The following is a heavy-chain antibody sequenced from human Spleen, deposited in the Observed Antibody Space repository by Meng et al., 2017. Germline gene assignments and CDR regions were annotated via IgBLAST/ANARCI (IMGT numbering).Heavy chain of an antibody. V-gene: IGHV3-74*03. Sequence: GSSLKISCAASGFTFSSYNMHWVRQTPGEGLVWVSRINTDASSTTYADSVKGRFTISRDDAKNTVYLQMNSLRAEDTAVYYCARDADWVIFDHWGQGALVTVSS. CDR1: GFTFSSYN. J-gene: IGHJ4*02. D-gene: IGHD3-9*01. CDR3: ARDADWVIFDH. CDR2: INTDASST.